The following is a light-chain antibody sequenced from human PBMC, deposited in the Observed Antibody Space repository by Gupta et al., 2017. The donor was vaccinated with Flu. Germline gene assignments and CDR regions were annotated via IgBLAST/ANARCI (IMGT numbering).Light chain of an antibody. CDR1: QSLLHSNGYNY. J-gene: IGKJ3*01. CDR3: MQYLQNP. V-gene: IGKV2-28*01. Sequence: DIVMTQSPLSLPVTPGEPASISCRSSQSLLHSNGYNYLDWYLQKPGQSPQILIYLGSNRASGGNDRVSGSGAGKDFTLKSRGVEDEDVGGYDGMQYLQNPFDHGTKVDIK. CDR2: LGS.